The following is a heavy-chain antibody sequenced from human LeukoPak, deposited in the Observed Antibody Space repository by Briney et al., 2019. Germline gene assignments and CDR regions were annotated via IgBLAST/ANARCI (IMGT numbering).Heavy chain of an antibody. CDR3: TRQSDIVVPKPRGAFDI. CDR1: GFTFGDYA. J-gene: IGHJ3*02. Sequence: GGSLRLSCTASGFTFGDYAMSWVRQAPGKGLEWVGFIRSKAYGGTTEYAASVKGRFTISRDDSKSIAYLQMNSLKTEDTAVYYCTRQSDIVVPKPRGAFDIWGQGTMVTVSS. CDR2: IRSKAYGGTT. D-gene: IGHD2-2*01. V-gene: IGHV3-49*04.